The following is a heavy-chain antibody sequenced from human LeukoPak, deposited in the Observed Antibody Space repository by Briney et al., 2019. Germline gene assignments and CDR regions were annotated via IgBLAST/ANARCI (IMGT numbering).Heavy chain of an antibody. D-gene: IGHD3-22*01. CDR1: WFTFSSYS. CDR2: ISSSSSYI. CDR3: ASDPFTSGDYYDSSGYSGY. V-gene: IGHV3-21*01. J-gene: IGHJ4*02. Sequence: PGGSLRLSCATSWFTFSSYSMNWVRQAPGKGLEWVSSISSSSSYIYYADSVKGRFTISRDNAKNSLYLQMNSLRAEDTAVYYCASDPFTSGDYYDSSGYSGYWGQGTLVTVSS.